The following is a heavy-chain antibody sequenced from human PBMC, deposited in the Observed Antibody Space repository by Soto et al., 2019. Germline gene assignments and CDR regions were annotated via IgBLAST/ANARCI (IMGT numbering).Heavy chain of an antibody. V-gene: IGHV1-58*02. Sequence: SGKVSCQASGFDLSRCGMQWVRQPHGQGLEWIGWIVVGNGNTNYAPQFRGRVTITRDMSTRTTYIDLYNLRSEDTAVYFCSTDRPDIAIGWPAWGQGNSVTVCS. CDR3: STDRPDIAIGWPA. J-gene: IGHJ6*02. CDR1: GFDLSRCG. D-gene: IGHD2-15*01. CDR2: IVVGNGNT.